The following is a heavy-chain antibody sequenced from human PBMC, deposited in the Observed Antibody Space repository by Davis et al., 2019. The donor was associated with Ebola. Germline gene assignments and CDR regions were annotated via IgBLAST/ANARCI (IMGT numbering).Heavy chain of an antibody. Sequence: GESLKISCAASGFTVSSNYMSWVRQAPGKGLEWVSVVYGGGTTYYADSVKGRFTISRDNSKNTLYLQMNSLRAEDTAVYYCAKGGYSYGDFDYWGQGTLVTVSS. V-gene: IGHV3-53*01. CDR2: VYGGGTT. CDR1: GFTVSSNY. CDR3: AKGGYSYGDFDY. J-gene: IGHJ4*02. D-gene: IGHD5-18*01.